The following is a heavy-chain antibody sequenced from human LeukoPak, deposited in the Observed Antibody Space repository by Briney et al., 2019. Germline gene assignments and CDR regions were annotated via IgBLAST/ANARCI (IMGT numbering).Heavy chain of an antibody. CDR3: ARDMRDHSTSWYLSH. D-gene: IGHD6-13*01. CDR2: ISWDGGST. Sequence: GGSLRLSCAVSGFTFDDYDMHWVRQAPGKGLEWVSLISWDGGSTYYSDSVKGRFTSSRDNSKNSLYLQMNSLRAEDTALYYCARDMRDHSTSWYLSHWGQGTLVTVSS. CDR1: GFTFDDYD. J-gene: IGHJ4*02. V-gene: IGHV3-43D*03.